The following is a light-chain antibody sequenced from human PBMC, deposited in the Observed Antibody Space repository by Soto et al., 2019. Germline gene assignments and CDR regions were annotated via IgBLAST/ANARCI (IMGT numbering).Light chain of an antibody. Sequence: QSALTQPPSASGSPGQSVTISCTGTSSDVGGYNFVSWYQQHPGKAPKLMIYEVNKRPSGVPDRFSGSKSGNTASLTVSGLQAEDEADYYCSSYAGSNKDVFGTGTKLTVL. CDR2: EVN. CDR1: SSDVGGYNF. CDR3: SSYAGSNKDV. V-gene: IGLV2-8*01. J-gene: IGLJ1*01.